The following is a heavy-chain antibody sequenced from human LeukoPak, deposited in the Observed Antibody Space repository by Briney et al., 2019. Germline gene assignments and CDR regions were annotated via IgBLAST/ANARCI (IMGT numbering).Heavy chain of an antibody. CDR3: ARKVPAARRGRWFDP. V-gene: IGHV1-8*03. D-gene: IGHD2-2*01. J-gene: IGHJ5*02. Sequence: ASVKVSCKASGYTFTSYDINWVRQTTGQGLEWMGWMNPNSGNTGYAQKFQGRVTITRNTSISTAYMELSSLRSEDTAVYYCARKVPAARRGRWFDPWRQGTLVTVSS. CDR1: GYTFTSYD. CDR2: MNPNSGNT.